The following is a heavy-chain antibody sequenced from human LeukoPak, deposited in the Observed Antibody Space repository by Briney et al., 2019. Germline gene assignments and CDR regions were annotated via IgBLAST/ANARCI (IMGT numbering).Heavy chain of an antibody. CDR2: IYYSGST. D-gene: IGHD3-22*01. CDR1: GGSISSGDYY. CDR3: ARSQVTGYDSSGYSFDY. J-gene: IGHJ4*02. V-gene: IGHV4-30-4*01. Sequence: SETLYLTCTVSGGSISSGDYYWSWIRQPPGKGLEWIGYIYYSGSTYYNPSLKSRVTISVDTSKNQFSLKLSSVTAADTAVYYCARSQVTGYDSSGYSFDYWGQGTLVTVSS.